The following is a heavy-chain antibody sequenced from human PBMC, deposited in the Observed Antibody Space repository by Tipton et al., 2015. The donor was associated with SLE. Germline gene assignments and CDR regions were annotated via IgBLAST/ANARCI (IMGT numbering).Heavy chain of an antibody. CDR1: DYSISTSNW. Sequence: TLSLTCAVSDYSISTSNWWGWNRQPPGMPLEWIGYIHYSGGTYYNPSLKSRVTVSVDTSKNQFSLKLSSVTAADTAVYYCSRLVGAAGTGYSYYFMDVWGKGTTVTVSS. D-gene: IGHD6-13*01. V-gene: IGHV4-28*01. J-gene: IGHJ6*03. CDR2: IHYSGGT. CDR3: SRLVGAAGTGYSYYFMDV.